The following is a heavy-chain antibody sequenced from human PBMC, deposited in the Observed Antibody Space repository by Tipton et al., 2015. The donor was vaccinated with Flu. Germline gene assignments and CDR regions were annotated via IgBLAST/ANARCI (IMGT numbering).Heavy chain of an antibody. J-gene: IGHJ5*02. CDR2: MNPNSGNT. V-gene: IGHV1-8*01. D-gene: IGHD2-15*01. Sequence: QLVQSGAEVKKPGASVKVSCKASGYTFSSHDINWVRQATGQGLEWMGWMNPNSGNTGYAPKFQGRVTMTRNTSISTAYMELSSLRSEDPAVYYWARGVKGYWSGGSCLQWVDPWGQGTLVTASS. CDR3: ARGVKGYWSGGSCLQWVDP. CDR1: GYTFSSHD.